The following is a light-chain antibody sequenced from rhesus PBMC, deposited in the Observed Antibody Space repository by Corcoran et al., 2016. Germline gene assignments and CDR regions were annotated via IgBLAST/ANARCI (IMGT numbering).Light chain of an antibody. CDR3: QQHNSYPRT. Sequence: DIQMTQSPSSLSASVGDTVTITRQASQGICKYLSWYQQKPGKAPKLLIYHASTLKRGDPSRFSGSGSGTEFTLTISGRQPESCATYYWQQHNSYPRTFGQWTKVEIK. V-gene: IGKV1-25*01. J-gene: IGKJ1*01. CDR1: QGICKY. CDR2: HAS.